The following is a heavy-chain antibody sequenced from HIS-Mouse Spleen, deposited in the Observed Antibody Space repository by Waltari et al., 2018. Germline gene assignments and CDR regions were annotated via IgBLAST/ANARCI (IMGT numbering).Heavy chain of an antibody. CDR1: GFSLSTSGMC. J-gene: IGHJ4*02. CDR2: IDRDDDK. V-gene: IGHV2-70*15. D-gene: IGHD6-19*01. Sequence: QVTLRESGPALVKPTQTLTLTCTFSGFSLSTSGMCVSWIRQPPGKALEWLGRIDRDDDKYYSTFLKTRLTISKDTSKKQVVLTVTNMDPVDTATYYCARIAEGYSSGWYAFDYWGQGTLVTVSS. CDR3: ARIAEGYSSGWYAFDY.